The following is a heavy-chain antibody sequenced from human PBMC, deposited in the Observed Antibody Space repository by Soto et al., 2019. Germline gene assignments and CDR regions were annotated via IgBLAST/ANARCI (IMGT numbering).Heavy chain of an antibody. CDR1: GFTFNIYT. CDR2: IGARGFDT. D-gene: IGHD5-12*01. Sequence: GGSLRLSCAASGFTFNIYTMGWVRQAPGKGLEWVSGIGARGFDTYFPDSVKGRFTISRDNSMDMVYLQMNSLRAEDTAVYFCAKGGTYHIGDFDSWGQGTLVTVSS. J-gene: IGHJ4*02. V-gene: IGHV3-23*01. CDR3: AKGGTYHIGDFDS.